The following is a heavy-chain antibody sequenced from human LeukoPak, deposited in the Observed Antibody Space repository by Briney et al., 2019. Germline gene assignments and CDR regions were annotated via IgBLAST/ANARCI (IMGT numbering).Heavy chain of an antibody. D-gene: IGHD2-2*01. J-gene: IGHJ4*02. V-gene: IGHV4-30-4*01. CDR3: ARRYCSSTSSYIFDS. Sequence: SETLSLPCTVSGGSISSGDYYWSWIRQPPGKGLEWIGYINYSGTTYYNPSLRSRLTISIDTSKNQSSLKLSSVTAADTAVYYCARRYCSSTSSYIFDSWGQGTLVTVSS. CDR2: INYSGTT. CDR1: GGSISSGDYY.